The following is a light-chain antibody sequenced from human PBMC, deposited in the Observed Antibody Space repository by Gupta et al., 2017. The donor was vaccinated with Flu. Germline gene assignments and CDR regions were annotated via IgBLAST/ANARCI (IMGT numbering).Light chain of an antibody. CDR3: QSTDDTGSSVI. V-gene: IGLV3-25*03. CDR1: ALAKQY. Sequence: GQTATISGSGDALAKQYVSWCQQRPGQAPVVIIYKDTERPSGVPERFSGSTSGPRAALTISGVQAEDEADYYCQSTDDTGSSVIFGGGTKLTVL. CDR2: KDT. J-gene: IGLJ2*01.